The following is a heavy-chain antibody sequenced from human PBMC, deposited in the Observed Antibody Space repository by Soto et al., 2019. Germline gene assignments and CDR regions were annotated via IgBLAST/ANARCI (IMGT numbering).Heavy chain of an antibody. CDR1: GFTFDDYA. Sequence: EVQLVESGGGLVQPGRSLRLSCAASGFTFDDYAMHWVRQAPGKGLEWVSGIGWNSGNVGYADSVKGRFTISRDNAKNSLYLQMNSLRAVDTALYYCAKDLDRVGPTVSYGMDVWGQGTTVTVSS. CDR3: AKDLDRVGPTVSYGMDV. J-gene: IGHJ6*02. CDR2: IGWNSGNV. D-gene: IGHD4-17*01. V-gene: IGHV3-9*01.